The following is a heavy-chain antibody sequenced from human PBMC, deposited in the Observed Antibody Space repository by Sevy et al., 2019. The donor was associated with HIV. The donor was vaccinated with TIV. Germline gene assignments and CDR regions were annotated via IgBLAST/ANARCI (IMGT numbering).Heavy chain of an antibody. CDR3: ARVPRYDEPYSFDY. Sequence: GGFLRLSCAASGFIVTSHYMAWVRQAPGKGLEWVSSIYTGGGTYYADSVKGRFTISRDNSKNTLYLQMNSLSAEDTATSYCARVPRYDEPYSFDYWGQGALVTVSS. D-gene: IGHD3-3*01. V-gene: IGHV3-53*01. J-gene: IGHJ4*02. CDR2: IYTGGGT. CDR1: GFIVTSHY.